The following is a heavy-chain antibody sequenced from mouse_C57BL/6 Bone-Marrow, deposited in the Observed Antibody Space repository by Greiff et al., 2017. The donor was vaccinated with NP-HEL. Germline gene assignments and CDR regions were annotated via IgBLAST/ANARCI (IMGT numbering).Heavy chain of an antibody. CDR2: ISGGGGNT. J-gene: IGHJ3*01. Sequence: EVQLQESGGGLVKPGGSLKLSCAASGFTFSSYTMSWVRQTPEKRLEWVATISGGGGNTYYPDSVKGRFTISRDNAKNTLYLQMSSLRSEDTALYYCARQEIYDGYSLHSWFAYWGQGTLVTVSA. V-gene: IGHV5-9*01. D-gene: IGHD2-3*01. CDR3: ARQEIYDGYSLHSWFAY. CDR1: GFTFSSYT.